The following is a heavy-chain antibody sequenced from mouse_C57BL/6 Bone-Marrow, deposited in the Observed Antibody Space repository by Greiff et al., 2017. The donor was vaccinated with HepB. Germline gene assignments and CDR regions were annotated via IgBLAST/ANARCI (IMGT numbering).Heavy chain of an antibody. CDR2: ISDGGSYT. V-gene: IGHV5-4*01. D-gene: IGHD2-13*01. Sequence: EVKLVESGGGLVKPGGSLKLSCAASGFTFSSYAMSWVRQTPEKRLEWVATISDGGSYTYYPDNVKGRFTISRDNAKNNLYMQMSHLKSEDTAMYYCARDDSCMDYWGQGTSVTVSS. J-gene: IGHJ4*01. CDR3: ARDDSCMDY. CDR1: GFTFSSYA.